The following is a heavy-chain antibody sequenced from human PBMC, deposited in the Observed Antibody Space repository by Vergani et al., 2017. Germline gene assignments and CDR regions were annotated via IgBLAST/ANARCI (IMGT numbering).Heavy chain of an antibody. CDR3: ARDQRGYSYGYGGGMDV. Sequence: QVQLVESGGGVVQPGRSLRLSCAASGFTFSSYGMHWVRQAPGKGLEWVAVIWYDGSNKYYADSVKGRFTISRDNSKNTLYLQMNSLRAEETAVYYCARDQRGYSYGYGGGMDVWGQGTTVTVSS. J-gene: IGHJ6*02. D-gene: IGHD5-18*01. CDR2: IWYDGSNK. V-gene: IGHV3-33*01. CDR1: GFTFSSYG.